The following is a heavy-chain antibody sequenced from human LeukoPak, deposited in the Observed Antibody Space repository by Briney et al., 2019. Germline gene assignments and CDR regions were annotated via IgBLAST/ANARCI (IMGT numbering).Heavy chain of an antibody. D-gene: IGHD5-18*01. CDR3: ARDGYSYGPDVDS. CDR1: GGSISSSYW. J-gene: IGHJ4*02. Sequence: SETLSLTCGVSGGSISSSYWWSWVRQPPGKGLEWIGEIYHSGSTNYNPSLKSRVTISMDKSKNQFSLKLSSVTAADTAVYYCARDGYSYGPDVDSWGQGTLVTVSS. CDR2: IYHSGST. V-gene: IGHV4-4*02.